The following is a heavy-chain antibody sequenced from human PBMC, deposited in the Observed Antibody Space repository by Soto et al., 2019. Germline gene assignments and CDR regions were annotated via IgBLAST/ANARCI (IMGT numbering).Heavy chain of an antibody. J-gene: IGHJ3*02. D-gene: IGHD3-16*02. Sequence: ASVKVSCKASGYTFTSYGISWVRQAPGQGLEWMGWISAYNGNTNYAQKLQGRVTMTTDTSTSTAYMELRSLRSDDTAVYYCARVPEYYDYIWGSYRTHDALDIWGQGTMVTVSS. CDR1: GYTFTSYG. CDR3: ARVPEYYDYIWGSYRTHDALDI. CDR2: ISAYNGNT. V-gene: IGHV1-18*01.